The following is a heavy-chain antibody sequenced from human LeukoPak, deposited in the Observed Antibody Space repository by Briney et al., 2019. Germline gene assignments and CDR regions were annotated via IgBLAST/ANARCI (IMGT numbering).Heavy chain of an antibody. D-gene: IGHD2-15*01. J-gene: IGHJ4*02. Sequence: SETLSLTCSVSGGSVSSGGYHWSWIRQPPGKGLEWIGYIYHSGSANYNPSLKSRVTISVDTSKNQFSLKLSSVTAADTAVYYCALSPGYCSGGSCPSYFDYWGQGTLVTVSS. V-gene: IGHV4-61*08. CDR1: GGSVSSGGYH. CDR2: IYHSGSA. CDR3: ALSPGYCSGGSCPSYFDY.